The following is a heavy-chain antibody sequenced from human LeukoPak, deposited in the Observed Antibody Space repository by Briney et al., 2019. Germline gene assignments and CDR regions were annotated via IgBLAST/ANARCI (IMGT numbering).Heavy chain of an antibody. Sequence: GGSLRLSCAVSGFTFINYDMSWVRQAPGKGLEWVSTISASGGSTFYGDSVRGRFTISRDNSKNTLYLQMSSLRFEDAAMYYCVRAKFTTRWEPFDYWGQGTLVTVSS. CDR2: ISASGGST. CDR3: VRAKFTTRWEPFDY. CDR1: GFTFINYD. D-gene: IGHD1-14*01. V-gene: IGHV3-23*01. J-gene: IGHJ4*02.